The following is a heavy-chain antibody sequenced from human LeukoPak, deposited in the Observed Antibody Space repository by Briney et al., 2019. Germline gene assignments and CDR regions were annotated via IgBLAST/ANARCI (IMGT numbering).Heavy chain of an antibody. Sequence: GGSLRLSCAASGFTFSSYSMNWVRQAPGKGLEWVSSISSSSSYIYYADSVKGRFTISRDNAKNSLYLQMNSLRAEDTAVYYCARALRVSIAGTTNYDYWAREPWSPSPQ. J-gene: IGHJ4*02. CDR3: ARALRVSIAGTTNYDY. CDR1: GFTFSSYS. D-gene: IGHD1-7*01. V-gene: IGHV3-21*01. CDR2: ISSSSSYI.